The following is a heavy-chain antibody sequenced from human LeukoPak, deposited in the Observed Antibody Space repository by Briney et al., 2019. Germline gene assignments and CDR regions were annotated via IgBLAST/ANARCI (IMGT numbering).Heavy chain of an antibody. D-gene: IGHD6-19*01. J-gene: IGHJ4*02. CDR3: ASSGWRGDFDY. CDR2: IKQDGSEK. CDR1: GFTSGSFW. V-gene: IGHV3-7*01. Sequence: GGSLRLSCAASGFTSGSFWISWVSAALGKGLEWVANIKQDGSEKYYVDSVKGRFTISRDNAKNSLYLQMNSLRAEDTAVYYCASSGWRGDFDYWGQGTLVTVSS.